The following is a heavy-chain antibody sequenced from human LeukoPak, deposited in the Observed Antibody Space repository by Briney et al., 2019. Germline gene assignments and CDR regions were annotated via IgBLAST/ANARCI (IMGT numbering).Heavy chain of an antibody. J-gene: IGHJ4*02. CDR2: ISYDGSNK. CDR3: AKAMYSGSYYPFDY. D-gene: IGHD1-26*01. Sequence: PGGSLRLSCAASGFTFSSYGMHWVRQAPGKGLEWVAVISYDGSNKYYADSVKGRFTISRDNSKNTLYLQMNSLRAEDTAVYYCAKAMYSGSYYPFDYWGQGTLVTVSS. V-gene: IGHV3-30*18. CDR1: GFTFSSYG.